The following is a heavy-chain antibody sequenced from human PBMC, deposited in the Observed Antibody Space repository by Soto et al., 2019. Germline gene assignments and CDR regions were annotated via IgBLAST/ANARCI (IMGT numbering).Heavy chain of an antibody. Sequence: ASVKVSCKASGYTFTSYAMHWVRQAPGQRLEWMGWISAHNGNTNYAPNLQGRVTVTRDTSTSTAYIELRSLRSDDTAVYYCARGRYGDYWGQGALVTVSS. D-gene: IGHD1-1*01. CDR2: ISAHNGNT. J-gene: IGHJ4*02. V-gene: IGHV1-18*01. CDR1: GYTFTSYA. CDR3: ARGRYGDY.